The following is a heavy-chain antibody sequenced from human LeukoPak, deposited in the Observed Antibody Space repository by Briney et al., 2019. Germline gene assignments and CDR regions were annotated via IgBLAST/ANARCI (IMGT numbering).Heavy chain of an antibody. CDR1: GYSISSGYY. Sequence: SETLSLTCTVSGYSISSGYYWGWIRQPPGKGLEWIGSIYHSGSTYYNPSLKSRVTISVDTSKNQFSLKLSSVTAADTAVYYCARGDSDCSGGSCYSDSYYYYYYMDAWGKGTTVTVSS. CDR2: IYHSGST. V-gene: IGHV4-38-2*02. CDR3: ARGDSDCSGGSCYSDSYYYYYYMDA. D-gene: IGHD2-15*01. J-gene: IGHJ6*03.